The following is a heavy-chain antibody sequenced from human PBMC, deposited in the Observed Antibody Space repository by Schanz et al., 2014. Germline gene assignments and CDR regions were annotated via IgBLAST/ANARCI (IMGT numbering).Heavy chain of an antibody. CDR3: ARGSGTFDS. J-gene: IGHJ4*02. CDR1: GFTFDDYA. D-gene: IGHD3-3*01. CDR2: IAGDGGGP. V-gene: IGHV3-23*04. Sequence: EVQLVESGGGLVQPGRSLRLSCAASGFTFDDYAMHWVRQAPGKGLEWVSVIAGDGGGPNYVDSVKGRFTISRDNSDNTLYLQMNNLRAEDTAVYYCARGSGTFDSWGQGTLVTVSS.